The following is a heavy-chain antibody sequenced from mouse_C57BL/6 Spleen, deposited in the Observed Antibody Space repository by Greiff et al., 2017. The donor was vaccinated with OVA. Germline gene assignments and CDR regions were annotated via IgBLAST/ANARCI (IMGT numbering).Heavy chain of an antibody. J-gene: IGHJ1*03. CDR1: GFSLTSYG. V-gene: IGHV2-3*01. CDR3: DKPLRYYGGSHWYFDV. Sequence: VQLVEPGPGLVAPSQSLSITCTASGFSLTSYGVSWVRQPPGRGLEWMGVIWGDGSTNYHSALISRLSISKDNSKSQVFLKLNSLQTDDTAAYYCDKPLRYYGGSHWYFDVWGTGTTVTVS. D-gene: IGHD1-1*01. CDR2: IWGDGST.